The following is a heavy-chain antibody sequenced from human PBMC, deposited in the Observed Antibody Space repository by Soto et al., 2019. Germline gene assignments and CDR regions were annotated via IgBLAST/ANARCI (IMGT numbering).Heavy chain of an antibody. CDR2: VSYDAANK. V-gene: IGHV3-30*03. J-gene: IGHJ4*02. CDR1: GFTFSNYG. Sequence: QVHLVESGGDVVQPGSSLRLACAASGFTFSNYGMHWVRQAPGKGLEWVAYVSYDAANKYYADSVRGRFTISRDNSENTLHLQMDSLSGADSALYFCVSGTSFDHWGQGTPVSVSS. CDR3: VSGTSFDH.